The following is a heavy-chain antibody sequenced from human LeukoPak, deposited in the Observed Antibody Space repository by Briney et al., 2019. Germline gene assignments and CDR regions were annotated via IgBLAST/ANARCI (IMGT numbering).Heavy chain of an antibody. CDR2: IRHDGSYQ. V-gene: IGHV3-30*02. CDR1: RFTFSSYG. D-gene: IGHD3-22*01. Sequence: PGGSLRLXCAASRFTFSSYGMHWVRQTPGKGLEWVAFIRHDGSYQQYVDSVKGRFTVSRDNSKDTVYLQMNSLRTEDTAVYYCAINRDSSDYPRDFDYWGQGTLVTVSS. CDR3: AINRDSSDYPRDFDY. J-gene: IGHJ4*02.